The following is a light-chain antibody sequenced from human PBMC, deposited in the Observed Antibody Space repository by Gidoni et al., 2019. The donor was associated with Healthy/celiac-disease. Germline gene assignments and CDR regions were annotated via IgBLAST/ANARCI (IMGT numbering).Light chain of an antibody. V-gene: IGKV3-11*01. CDR2: YAS. CDR3: QQRSNWPPFT. Sequence: ESVLTQSPATLSLSPGERATLSCRASQSVSSYLAWYQQKPGQAPRLLLYYASNRATGIPARFSGSGSGTDFTLTISSLEPEDFAVYYCQQRSNWPPFTFGPGTKVDIK. CDR1: QSVSSY. J-gene: IGKJ3*01.